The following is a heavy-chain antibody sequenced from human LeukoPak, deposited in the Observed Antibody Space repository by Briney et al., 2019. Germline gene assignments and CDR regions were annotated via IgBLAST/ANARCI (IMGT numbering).Heavy chain of an antibody. CDR2: INPSGGST. CDR3: ARDSLLLSSVDGRGGWFDP. Sequence: ASVKVSCKASGYTFTSYYMHWVRQAPGQGLEWMGIINPSGGSTSYAQKFQGRVTMTRDTSTSTVYMELSSLRSEDTAVYYCARDSLLLSSVDGRGGWFDPWGQGTLATVSS. CDR1: GYTFTSYY. J-gene: IGHJ5*02. V-gene: IGHV1-46*01. D-gene: IGHD2/OR15-2a*01.